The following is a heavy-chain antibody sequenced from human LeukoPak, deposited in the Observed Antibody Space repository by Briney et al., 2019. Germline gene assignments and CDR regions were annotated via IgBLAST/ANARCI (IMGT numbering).Heavy chain of an antibody. Sequence: GASVKVSCKASGYTFTGYYMHWVRQAPGQGLEWMGWINPNSGGTNYAQKFQGRVTMTRDTSISTAYMELSRLRSDDTAVYYCATSQRTSTEDWFDPWGQGTLVTVSS. D-gene: IGHD4-17*01. CDR1: GYTFTGYY. CDR3: ATSQRTSTEDWFDP. CDR2: INPNSGGT. V-gene: IGHV1-2*02. J-gene: IGHJ5*02.